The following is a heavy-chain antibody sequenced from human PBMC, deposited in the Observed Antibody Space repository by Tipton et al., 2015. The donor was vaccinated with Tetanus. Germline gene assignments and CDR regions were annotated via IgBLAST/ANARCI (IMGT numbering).Heavy chain of an antibody. CDR1: GGSISSSSYY. D-gene: IGHD4-23*01. V-gene: IGHV4-39*07. CDR3: AVTGGNPYYFDY. Sequence: TLSLTCTVSGGSISSSSYYWGWIRQPPGKGLEWIGSIYYSGSTYYNPSLKSRVTISVDTSKNQFSLKLSSVTAADTAVYYCAVTGGNPYYFDYWGQGTLVTVSS. J-gene: IGHJ4*02. CDR2: IYYSGST.